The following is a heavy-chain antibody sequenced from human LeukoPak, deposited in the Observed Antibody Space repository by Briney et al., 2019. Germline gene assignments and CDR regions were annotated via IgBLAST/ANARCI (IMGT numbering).Heavy chain of an antibody. D-gene: IGHD6-19*01. CDR2: IYHSGST. CDR1: GGSISSSNW. V-gene: IGHV4-4*02. CDR3: ARAAFGSGWYAGLDY. Sequence: SETLSLTCAVSGGSISSSNWWSWVRQPPGKRLEWIGEIYHSGSTNYNPSLESRVTISVDKSKNQFSLKLSSVTAADTAVYYCARAAFGSGWYAGLDYWGQGTLVTVSS. J-gene: IGHJ4*02.